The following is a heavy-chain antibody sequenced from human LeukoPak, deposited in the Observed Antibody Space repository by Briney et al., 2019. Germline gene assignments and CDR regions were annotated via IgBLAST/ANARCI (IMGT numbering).Heavy chain of an antibody. Sequence: GGSLRLSCAASGFTFSSYSMNWDRQAPGKGLEWVSYISSSSSTIYYADSVKGRFTISRDNAKNSLYLQMNSLRAEDTAVYYCARGATVADYWGQGTLVTVSS. J-gene: IGHJ4*02. CDR3: ARGATVADY. V-gene: IGHV3-48*01. CDR2: ISSSSSTI. D-gene: IGHD4-23*01. CDR1: GFTFSSYS.